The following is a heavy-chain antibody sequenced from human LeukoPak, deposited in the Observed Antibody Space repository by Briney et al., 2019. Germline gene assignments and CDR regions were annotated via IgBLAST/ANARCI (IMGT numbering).Heavy chain of an antibody. CDR1: GFTFSTYA. D-gene: IGHD5-12*01. CDR3: VKDGGGYGENGWFDP. Sequence: PGGSLRLSCSASGFTFSTYAMHWVRQAPGKGLECVSVISSDGGRIYYPDSVKGRFTISRDNSKNTLYLHMSSLRPEDTAVYYCVKDGGGYGENGWFDPWGQGTLVTVSS. J-gene: IGHJ5*02. CDR2: ISSDGGRI. V-gene: IGHV3-64D*09.